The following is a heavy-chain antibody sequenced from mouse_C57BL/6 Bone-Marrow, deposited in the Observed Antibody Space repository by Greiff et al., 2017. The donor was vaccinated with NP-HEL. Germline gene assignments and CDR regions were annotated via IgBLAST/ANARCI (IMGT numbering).Heavy chain of an antibody. CDR3: ARIYYGIVYYAMDY. Sequence: EVMLVESGGGLVKPGGSLKLSCAASGFTFSSYAMSWVRQTPEKRLEWVATISDGGSYTYYPDNVKGRFTISRDNAKDKLYLQMSHLKSEDTAMYYGARIYYGIVYYAMDYWGQGTSVTVSS. V-gene: IGHV5-4*03. CDR1: GFTFSSYA. CDR2: ISDGGSYT. J-gene: IGHJ4*01. D-gene: IGHD2-1*01.